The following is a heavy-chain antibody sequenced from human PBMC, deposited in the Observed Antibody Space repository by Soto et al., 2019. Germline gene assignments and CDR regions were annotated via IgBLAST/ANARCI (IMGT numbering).Heavy chain of an antibody. Sequence: SETLSLTCTVSGGSIGSFYWSWIRQTPGKGLEWIGFIYRSGGTNYNPSLKSRVTISVDTSRDHFSLNLKSVTAADTAVYYCARYNYASGIDSWAQGILVTVSS. CDR2: IYRSGGT. CDR3: ARYNYASGIDS. D-gene: IGHD3-10*01. V-gene: IGHV4-59*01. J-gene: IGHJ4*02. CDR1: GGSIGSFY.